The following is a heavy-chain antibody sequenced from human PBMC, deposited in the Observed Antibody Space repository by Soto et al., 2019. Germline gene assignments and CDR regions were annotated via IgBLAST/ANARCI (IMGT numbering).Heavy chain of an antibody. CDR3: ASPARNYDFWSGYSFDI. Sequence: APVKGSCKASGNTFTSYDINWVRQAPGQRLEWMGWMNPNSGNTGYAQKFQGRVTMTRNTSISTAYMELSSLRSEDTAVYYCASPARNYDFWSGYSFDIWGQGTMVTVSS. D-gene: IGHD3-3*01. CDR2: MNPNSGNT. CDR1: GNTFTSYD. V-gene: IGHV1-8*01. J-gene: IGHJ3*02.